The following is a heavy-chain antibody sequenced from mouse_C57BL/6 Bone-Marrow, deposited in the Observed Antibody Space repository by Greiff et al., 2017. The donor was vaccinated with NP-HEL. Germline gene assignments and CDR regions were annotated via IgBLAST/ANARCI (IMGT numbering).Heavy chain of an antibody. CDR1: GYTFTSYW. J-gene: IGHJ3*01. CDR3: TRGLYYDYDWFAY. D-gene: IGHD2-4*01. CDR2: IYPGNRDT. Sequence: VHVKQSGTVLARPGASVKMSCKTSGYTFTSYWMHWVKQRPGQGLEWIGAIYPGNRDTSYNQKFKGKAKLTAVTSASTAYMELSSLTNEDSAVYYCTRGLYYDYDWFAYWGQGTLVTVSA. V-gene: IGHV1-5*01.